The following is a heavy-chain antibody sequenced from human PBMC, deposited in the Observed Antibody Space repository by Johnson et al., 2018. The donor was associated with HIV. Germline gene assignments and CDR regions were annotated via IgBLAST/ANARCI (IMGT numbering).Heavy chain of an antibody. V-gene: IGHV3-7*02. CDR2: IKQDGSEK. CDR1: GFTFSSYW. J-gene: IGHJ3*02. Sequence: VQLVESGGGLDQPGGSLRLSCAASGFTFSSYWMSWVRQAPGKGLEWVANIKQDGSEKYYVDSVKGRFTISRDNSKNTLYLQMNSLRAEDTAVYYCARASVSSPRYSSSSDDAFDIWGQGTMVTVSS. CDR3: ARASVSSPRYSSSSDDAFDI. D-gene: IGHD6-6*01.